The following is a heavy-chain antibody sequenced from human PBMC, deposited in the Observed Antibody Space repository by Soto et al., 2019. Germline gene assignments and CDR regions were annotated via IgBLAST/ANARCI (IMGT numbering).Heavy chain of an antibody. CDR2: IYYSGST. J-gene: IGHJ4*02. V-gene: IGHV4-59*01. Sequence: PSETLSLTCTVSGGSISSYYWSWIRQPPVKGLEWIGYIYYSGSTNYNPSLKSRVTISVDTSKNQFSLKLGSVTAADTAVYYCARERSSDDFWSGYYNWGQGTLVTVSS. CDR1: GGSISSYY. D-gene: IGHD3-3*01. CDR3: ARERSSDDFWSGYYN.